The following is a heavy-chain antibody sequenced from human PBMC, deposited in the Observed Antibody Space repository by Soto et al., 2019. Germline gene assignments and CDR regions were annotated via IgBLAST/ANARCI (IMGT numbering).Heavy chain of an antibody. J-gene: IGHJ4*02. CDR3: ARDLGWLRPVSEPYFDY. D-gene: IGHD5-12*01. CDR2: INPSGGST. V-gene: IGHV1-46*01. CDR1: GYTFTSYY. Sequence: GASVKVSCKASGYTFTSYYMHWVRQAPGQGLEWMGIINPSGGSTSYAQKFQGRVTMTRDTSTSTVYMELSSLRSEDTAVYYCARDLGWLRPVSEPYFDYWGQGTLITVSS.